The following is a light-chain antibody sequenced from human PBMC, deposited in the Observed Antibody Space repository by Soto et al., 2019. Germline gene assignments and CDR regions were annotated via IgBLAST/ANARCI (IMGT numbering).Light chain of an antibody. Sequence: QSVLTQPASVSGSPGQSITISCSGASSDIGPYDYVSWYQHHPGRAPKLLIYEVSNRPSGVSYRFSGSKSGNTASLTISGLQAEDEGDSYCTTFAPGRIDVFGSGTKLTVL. CDR3: TTFAPGRIDV. J-gene: IGLJ1*01. V-gene: IGLV2-14*01. CDR1: SSDIGPYDY. CDR2: EVS.